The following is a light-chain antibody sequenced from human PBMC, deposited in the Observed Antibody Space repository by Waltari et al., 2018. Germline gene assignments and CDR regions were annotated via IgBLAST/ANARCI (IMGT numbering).Light chain of an antibody. CDR3: AAWDDSLNGVI. J-gene: IGLJ2*01. CDR2: SNY. CDR1: TSNLDRNS. V-gene: IGLV1-44*01. Sequence: QSVLTQPPSASGTPGQSVTISCSGSTSNLDRNSVSWFQQVPGTAPKLLIFSNYQRPSGVPDRFSGSKSGTSASLAISGLQSDDEADYYCAAWDDSLNGVIFGGGTKLTVL.